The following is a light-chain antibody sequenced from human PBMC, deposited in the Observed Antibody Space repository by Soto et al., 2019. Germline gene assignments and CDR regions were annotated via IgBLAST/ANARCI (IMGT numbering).Light chain of an antibody. CDR1: SSDVGGYNY. CDR2: EVS. J-gene: IGLJ1*01. V-gene: IGLV2-14*01. Sequence: QSALTQPASVSGSPGQSITIACTVSSSDVGGYNYVSWYQQYSGKAPSLMIYEVSNRPSGVSDRFSGSKSGNTASLTISGLQAEDEADYYCSSYTSSYIYVFGTGTKVTVL. CDR3: SSYTSSYIYV.